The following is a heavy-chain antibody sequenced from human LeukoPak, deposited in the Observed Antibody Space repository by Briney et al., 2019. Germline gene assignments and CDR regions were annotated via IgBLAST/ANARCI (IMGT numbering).Heavy chain of an antibody. CDR1: GSSITRDYF. V-gene: IGHV4-38-2*01. D-gene: IGHD1-1*01. CDR3: ARNVTAGFFDF. J-gene: IGHJ4*02. Sequence: SETLSLTCAVSGSSITRDYFWGWIRQPPGKGLEWIATIYYSWGTYFNPSLKSRVSISLDASKNQFSLKLTSLTAADTAIYYCARNVTAGFFDFWGQGILVTVSS. CDR2: IYYSWGT.